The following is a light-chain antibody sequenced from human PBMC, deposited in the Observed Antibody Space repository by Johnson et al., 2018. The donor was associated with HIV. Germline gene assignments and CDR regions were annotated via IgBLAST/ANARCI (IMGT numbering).Light chain of an antibody. J-gene: IGLJ1*01. CDR1: SSNVGNNY. CDR2: END. CDR3: GTWDSSLSAGGYV. Sequence: QSVLTQPPSVSAAPGQKVTISCSGSSSNVGNNYVSWYQQIPGTAPKLLIYENDKRPSGIPDRFSGSRSGTSATLGITGLQPGEEADYYCGTWDSSLSAGGYVFGTGTKVTVL. V-gene: IGLV1-51*02.